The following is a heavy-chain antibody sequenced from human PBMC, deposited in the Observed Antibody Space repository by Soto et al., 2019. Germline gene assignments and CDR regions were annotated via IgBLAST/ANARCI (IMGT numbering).Heavy chain of an antibody. CDR3: ARGVYGDSIYYYYYMDV. V-gene: IGHV3-23*01. D-gene: IGHD4-17*01. J-gene: IGHJ6*03. CDR2: ISGSGGST. Sequence: GGSLRLSFSASGFALSSDAMGWGPRAPGKGLEWVSAISGSGGSTYYADSVKGRFTISRDNSKNTLFLQMNSLRAEDTAVYYCARGVYGDSIYYYYYMDVWGKGTTVTVSS. CDR1: GFALSSDA.